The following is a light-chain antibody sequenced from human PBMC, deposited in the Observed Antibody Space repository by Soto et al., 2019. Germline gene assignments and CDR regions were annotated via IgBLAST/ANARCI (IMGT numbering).Light chain of an antibody. CDR2: RVS. Sequence: IVMTQTPLSSPVTLGQPASISCRSSQSLVHSDGYTYLSWYQLKPGQPPRLLIYRVSNRFSGVPDRVNGSGAGTDFTLRISRVESEDVGVYFCMQATQFPPYTCGQGTKLEI. V-gene: IGKV2-24*01. J-gene: IGKJ2*01. CDR3: MQATQFPPYT. CDR1: QSLVHSDGYTY.